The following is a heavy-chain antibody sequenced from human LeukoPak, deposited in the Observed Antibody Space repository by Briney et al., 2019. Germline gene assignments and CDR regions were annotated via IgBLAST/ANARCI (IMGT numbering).Heavy chain of an antibody. V-gene: IGHV3-30*03. Sequence: GGSLRLSCAASGFTFSSYGMHWVRQAPGKGLEWVAVISYDGSNKYYADSVKDRFTISRDNSKNTLYLQMNSLRAEDTAVYYCARASGRTGVGGQGTLVTVSS. D-gene: IGHD3-10*01. CDR2: ISYDGSNK. CDR1: GFTFSSYG. J-gene: IGHJ4*02. CDR3: ARASGRTGV.